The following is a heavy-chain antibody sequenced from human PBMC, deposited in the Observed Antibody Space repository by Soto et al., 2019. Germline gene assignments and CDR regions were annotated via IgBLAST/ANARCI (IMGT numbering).Heavy chain of an antibody. CDR3: ARIVGARLNDY. J-gene: IGHJ4*02. D-gene: IGHD1-26*01. V-gene: IGHV3-11*05. Sequence: QVQLVESGGGLVKPGGSLRLSCAASGFTFNDYYMTWFRQAPGMGLEWLSCISTTGSYTNYADSVKGRFTISRDNAENSLYLQMDSLRAEDTAVYYCARIVGARLNDYWGQGTLVTVSS. CDR2: ISTTGSYT. CDR1: GFTFNDYY.